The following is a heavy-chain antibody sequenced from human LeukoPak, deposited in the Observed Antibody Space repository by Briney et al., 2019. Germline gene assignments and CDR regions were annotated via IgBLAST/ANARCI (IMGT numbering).Heavy chain of an antibody. D-gene: IGHD3-22*01. V-gene: IGHV4-4*07. Sequence: SETLSLTCTGSGDSISSYYWRWIRQPAGKGLEWIGRIYTSGSTNYNPSLKSRVTMSVDTSKNQFSLKLSSVTAADTSVYYCARDPGYYDSSDALDIWGPGTMVTVSS. CDR3: ARDPGYYDSSDALDI. J-gene: IGHJ3*02. CDR1: GDSISSYY. CDR2: IYTSGST.